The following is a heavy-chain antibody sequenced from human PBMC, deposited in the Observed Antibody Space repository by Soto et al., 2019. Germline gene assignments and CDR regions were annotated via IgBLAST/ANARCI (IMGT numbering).Heavy chain of an antibody. Sequence: QVQLVQSGAEVKKPGASVKVSCKASGYTFSGSVMHWVRQAPGQGLEWMGWINADNGNTKYSQKFQGRVTMTWDTSASTAYMELSSLRSADTAIYYCACEIDATTATSLDYWGQGTLVTVSS. J-gene: IGHJ4*02. CDR3: ACEIDATTATSLDY. CDR2: INADNGNT. V-gene: IGHV1-3*01. D-gene: IGHD4-17*01. CDR1: GYTFSGSV.